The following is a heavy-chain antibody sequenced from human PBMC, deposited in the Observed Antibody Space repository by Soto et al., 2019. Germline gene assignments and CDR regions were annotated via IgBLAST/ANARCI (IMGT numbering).Heavy chain of an antibody. Sequence: QVQLVQSGAEVKKPGASVKLSCKASGYIFTTYYMYWVRQAPGQGLEWMGIINPNGGRTSYAQKLQGRVILTRDTSASTVYMELSSLRSEDTAVYYCARLLKSGSENPYVGLDPWGQGTLVTVSS. CDR1: GYIFTTYY. CDR3: ARLLKSGSENPYVGLDP. V-gene: IGHV1-46*04. D-gene: IGHD5-12*01. J-gene: IGHJ5*02. CDR2: INPNGGRT.